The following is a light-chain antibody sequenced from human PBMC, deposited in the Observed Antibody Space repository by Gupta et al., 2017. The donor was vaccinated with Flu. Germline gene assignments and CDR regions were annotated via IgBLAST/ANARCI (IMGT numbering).Light chain of an antibody. J-gene: IGLJ1*01. Sequence: QSALTQPASVSGSPGQSITISCTGTSSDVGGYDYVAWYQQHPGKAPKLIIFQVSNRPSGISNRFSGSKSGNTASLTISGRQAEDEADYYCSSYTSSITYVFGTGTKVAVL. V-gene: IGLV2-14*01. CDR1: SSDVGGYDY. CDR3: SSYTSSITYV. CDR2: QVS.